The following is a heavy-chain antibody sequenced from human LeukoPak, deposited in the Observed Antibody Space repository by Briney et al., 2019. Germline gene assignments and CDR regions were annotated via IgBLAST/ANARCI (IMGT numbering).Heavy chain of an antibody. V-gene: IGHV3-33*08. CDR1: GFTFSSYG. J-gene: IGHJ4*02. Sequence: PGRSLRLSCAASGFTFSSYGMHWARQAPGKGLEWVALIWYDGSNKYYADSVEGRFTISRDNSKNTLYMQMNSLRAEDTAVYFCARDRTTTLTYFDYWGQGTLVTVSS. CDR2: IWYDGSNK. CDR3: ARDRTTTLTYFDY. D-gene: IGHD4-17*01.